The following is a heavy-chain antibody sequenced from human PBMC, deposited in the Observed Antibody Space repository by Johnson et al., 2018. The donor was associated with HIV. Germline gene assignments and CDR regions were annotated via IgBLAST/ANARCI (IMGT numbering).Heavy chain of an antibody. CDR2: IRSKANSYAT. CDR1: GFTFSGSA. Sequence: QLVESGGGLVQPGGSLKLSCAASGFTFSGSAMHWVRQASGKGLEWVGRIRSKANSYATAYAASVKGRFTISRDDSKNSLYLQMNSLKTEDTAVYYCARDSSGYSGFDVWGQGTMVTVSS. V-gene: IGHV3-73*01. CDR3: ARDSSGYSGFDV. J-gene: IGHJ3*01. D-gene: IGHD3-22*01.